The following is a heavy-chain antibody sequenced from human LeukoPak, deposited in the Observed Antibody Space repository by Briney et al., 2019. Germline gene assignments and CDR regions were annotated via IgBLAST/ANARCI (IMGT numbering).Heavy chain of an antibody. CDR1: GDSVSSNIAA. D-gene: IGHD3-9*01. CDR2: TYYKSKWYY. Sequence: SQTLSLTCAISGDSVSSNIAAWNWIRQSPSRGLEWLGRTYYKSKWYYDYAVSVKSRVIINPDTSKNQFSLQLSSVTPEDTAVYYCSRGDILTGRPLFDFWGQGTMVTISS. J-gene: IGHJ3*01. CDR3: SRGDILTGRPLFDF. V-gene: IGHV6-1*01.